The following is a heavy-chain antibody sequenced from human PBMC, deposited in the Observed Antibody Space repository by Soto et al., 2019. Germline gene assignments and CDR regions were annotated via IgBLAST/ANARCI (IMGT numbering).Heavy chain of an antibody. V-gene: IGHV4-59*08. CDR2: IYYRGNT. D-gene: IGHD3-9*01. Sequence: SETLSLTWTVSGGSIGTYYWSWIRQPPGKGLEWIGYIYYRGNTDYNPSLKSRVTISLDTPKNQFSLKLSSVTAADTAVYYCARHPGYYDILTGYTTYYFDYWGQGILVTVSS. CDR1: GGSIGTYY. CDR3: ARHPGYYDILTGYTTYYFDY. J-gene: IGHJ4*02.